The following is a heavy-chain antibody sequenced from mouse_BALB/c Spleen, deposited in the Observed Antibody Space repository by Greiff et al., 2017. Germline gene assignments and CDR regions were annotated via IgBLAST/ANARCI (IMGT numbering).Heavy chain of an antibody. CDR2: INSCTGYT. Sequence: VQLKQSGAELAKPGASVMLSCNASGYTFTSYRMYWVKQRPGQGLEWIGYINSCTGYTEYNQKFKDKATFTDYKSSSTAYMQLSILTSEDSAGYYCASLGWLLPYWGQGTTLTVSS. D-gene: IGHD2-3*01. CDR1: GYTFTSYR. CDR3: ASLGWLLPY. V-gene: IGHV1-4*01. J-gene: IGHJ2*01.